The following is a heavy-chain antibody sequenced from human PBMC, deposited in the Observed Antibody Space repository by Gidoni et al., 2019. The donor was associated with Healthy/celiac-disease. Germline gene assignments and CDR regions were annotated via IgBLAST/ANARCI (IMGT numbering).Heavy chain of an antibody. D-gene: IGHD1-7*01. V-gene: IGHV3-15*01. Sequence: EVQLVESGGGLVKPGGSLRLSCAASGFPFSNAWMSWVRQAPGKGLEWVGRIKSKTDGGTTDYAAPVKGRFTISRDDSKNTLYLQMNSLKTEDTAVYYCTTTITGTTLFDYWGQGTLVTVSS. CDR2: IKSKTDGGTT. CDR3: TTTITGTTLFDY. CDR1: GFPFSNAW. J-gene: IGHJ4*02.